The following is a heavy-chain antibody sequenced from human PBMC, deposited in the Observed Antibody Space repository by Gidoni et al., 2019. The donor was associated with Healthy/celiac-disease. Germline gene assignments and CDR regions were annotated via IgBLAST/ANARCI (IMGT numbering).Heavy chain of an antibody. CDR1: GFTFSSYD. V-gene: IGHV3-13*01. CDR2: IGTAGDT. CDR3: ARAGYSGYDGGYYGMDV. D-gene: IGHD5-12*01. J-gene: IGHJ6*02. Sequence: EVQLLASGGGLVQPGGSLRPSCAASGFTFSSYDMHWVRQAPGKGLEWVSAIGTAGDTYYPGSVKGRFTISRENAKNSLYLQMNSLRAGDTAVYYCARAGYSGYDGGYYGMDVWGQGTTVTVSS.